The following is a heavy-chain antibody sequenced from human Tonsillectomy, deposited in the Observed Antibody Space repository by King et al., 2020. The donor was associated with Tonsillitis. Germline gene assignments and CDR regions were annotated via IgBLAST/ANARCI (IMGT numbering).Heavy chain of an antibody. Sequence: VQLVESGGGLVQPGGSLRLSCAASGFSFRSYDMHWVRQPAGKGLEWVSVIDSAGKTYYTGAVKGRFTISRENAKNSLYLQMHSLRAGDTAVYYCGRERYSGGWYGDFDWGQGTLVTVSS. D-gene: IGHD6-19*01. CDR3: GRERYSGGWYGDFD. V-gene: IGHV3-13*04. CDR1: GFSFRSYD. CDR2: IDSAGKT. J-gene: IGHJ4*02.